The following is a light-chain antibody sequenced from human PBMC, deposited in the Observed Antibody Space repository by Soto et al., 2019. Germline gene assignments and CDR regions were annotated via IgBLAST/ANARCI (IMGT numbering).Light chain of an antibody. J-gene: IGKJ1*01. CDR2: KAS. V-gene: IGKV1-5*03. CDR3: QQYNSYSWT. Sequence: DIQMTQSPSTLSASVGDRVTITCRASQSISSWLAWYQQKPGKAPKLRFYKASSLESGVPSRFSGSGSGTEFTLTISCLQPYDFATYYCQQYNSYSWTFGQGTKVDIK. CDR1: QSISSW.